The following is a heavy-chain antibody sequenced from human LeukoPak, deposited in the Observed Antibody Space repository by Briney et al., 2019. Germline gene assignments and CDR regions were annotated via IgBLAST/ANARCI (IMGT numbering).Heavy chain of an antibody. V-gene: IGHV3-74*01. CDR2: INRDGSIT. CDR3: AKENYYGMDA. J-gene: IGHJ6*02. CDR1: GLTFSSYW. Sequence: GGPLRLSCAASGLTFSSYWMHWVRQAPGKGLVWVSRINRDGSITSYGDSVKGRFTISRDNAKNTLYLQMSSLRAEDTAVYYCAKENYYGMDAWGQGTTVAVSS.